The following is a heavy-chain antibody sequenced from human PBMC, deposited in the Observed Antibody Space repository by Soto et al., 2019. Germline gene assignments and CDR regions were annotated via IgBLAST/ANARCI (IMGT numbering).Heavy chain of an antibody. J-gene: IGHJ6*02. CDR1: GFSLSTSGVG. CDR3: AYLPCSGGSCYWFSFSGMDF. Sequence: QITLKESGPTLVKPTQTLTLTCTFSGFSLSTSGVGVAWIRQPPGKALEWLALIYWDDDKRYRPSLESRLTITKDSSKVQVVLTMTNMDSVDTATYYCAYLPCSGGSCYWFSFSGMDFWGQWTTVTVSS. CDR2: IYWDDDK. V-gene: IGHV2-5*02. D-gene: IGHD2-15*01.